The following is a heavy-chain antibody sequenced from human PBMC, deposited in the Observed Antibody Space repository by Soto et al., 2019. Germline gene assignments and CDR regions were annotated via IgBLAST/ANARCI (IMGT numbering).Heavy chain of an antibody. D-gene: IGHD6-13*01. CDR2: ISAYNGNT. CDR3: ARHPAAGPKYNWFAP. CDR1: GYTFTCYG. Sequence: ASVKVSCKASGYTFTCYGICWVRQAPGQGLEWMGWISAYNGNTNYAQKPQGRVTMTTDTSTSTAYMELSSVTAADTAVYYCARHPAAGPKYNWFAPRGQGTLVTVSS. V-gene: IGHV1-18*01. J-gene: IGHJ5*02.